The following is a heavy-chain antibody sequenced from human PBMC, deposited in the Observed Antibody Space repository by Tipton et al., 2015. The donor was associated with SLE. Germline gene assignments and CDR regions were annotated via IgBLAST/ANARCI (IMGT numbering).Heavy chain of an antibody. Sequence: LRLSCTVSGGSISSSSYYWGWIRQPPGKGLEWIGSIYYSGSTYYKPSLKSRVTISVDTSRNQFSLKMTSVTAADTAVYYCARQHSDEVWGSYRYNDFWGQGTLVTVSS. CDR2: IYYSGST. D-gene: IGHD3-16*02. CDR3: ARQHSDEVWGSYRYNDF. CDR1: GGSISSSSYY. J-gene: IGHJ4*02. V-gene: IGHV4-39*07.